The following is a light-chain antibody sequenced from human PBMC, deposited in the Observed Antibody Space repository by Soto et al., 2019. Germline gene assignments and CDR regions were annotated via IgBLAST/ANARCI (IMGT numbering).Light chain of an antibody. CDR3: QSYDSSLGAWV. J-gene: IGLJ3*02. Sequence: QSVLTQPPSVSGAPGQRVTISCTASSSNIGAGYDVHWYQHLPGTAPKLLIYGNTNRPSGVPDRFSGSKSGTSASLAITGLQAEDEADYYCQSYDSSLGAWVFGGGTKVTVL. V-gene: IGLV1-40*01. CDR2: GNT. CDR1: SSNIGAGYD.